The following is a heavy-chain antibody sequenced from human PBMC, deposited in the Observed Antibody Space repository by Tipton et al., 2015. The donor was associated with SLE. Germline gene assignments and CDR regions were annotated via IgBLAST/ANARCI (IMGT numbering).Heavy chain of an antibody. CDR1: GFAFSSYA. CDR3: ARYFPAGLYSSGWS. CDR2: IYSAGTTT. J-gene: IGHJ5*02. V-gene: IGHV3-23*03. Sequence: SLRLSCAASGFAFSSYAMSWVRQAPGKGLEWVSFIYSAGTTTYYADSVKGRFTISRDNSKNTLYLQMNSLRAEDTAVYYCARYFPAGLYSSGWSWGQGTLVTVSS. D-gene: IGHD6-19*01.